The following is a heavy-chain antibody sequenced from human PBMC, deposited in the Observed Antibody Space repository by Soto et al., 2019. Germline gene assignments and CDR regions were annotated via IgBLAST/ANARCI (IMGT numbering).Heavy chain of an antibody. Sequence: KTSETLSLTCTVSGGSVSSGSYYWSWIRQPPGKGLEWIGYIYYSGSTNYNPSLKSRVTISVDTSKNQFSLKLSSVTAADTAVYYCARWYLDPPYYFDYWGQGTLVTVSS. V-gene: IGHV4-61*01. J-gene: IGHJ4*02. CDR3: ARWYLDPPYYFDY. CDR2: IYYSGST. CDR1: GGSVSSGSYY. D-gene: IGHD3-9*01.